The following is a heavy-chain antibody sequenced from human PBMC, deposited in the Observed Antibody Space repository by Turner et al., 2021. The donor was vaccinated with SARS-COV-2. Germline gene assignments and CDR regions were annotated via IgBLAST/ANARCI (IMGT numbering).Heavy chain of an antibody. D-gene: IGHD3-22*01. CDR1: GFTFTSYA. Sequence: QVQLVASGGGVVTPGRSLRLSCAASGFTFTSYAMHWVRQAPGKGLEWVAVISYDGSNKYYADSVRGRFTISRDNSKNTLYLQMNSLRAEDTAVYYCARTTSGYYFDAFDIWGQGTMVTVSA. CDR2: ISYDGSNK. V-gene: IGHV3-30-3*01. CDR3: ARTTSGYYFDAFDI. J-gene: IGHJ3*02.